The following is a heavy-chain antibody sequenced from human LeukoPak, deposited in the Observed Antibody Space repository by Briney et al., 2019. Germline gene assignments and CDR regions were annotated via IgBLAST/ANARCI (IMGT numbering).Heavy chain of an antibody. CDR1: GYTFTGYY. D-gene: IGHD7-27*01. J-gene: IGHJ4*02. Sequence: ASVKVSCKASGYTFTGYYMHWVRQAPGQGLEWMGWINPNSGGTNYAQKFQGRVTMTRDTSTSTVYMELSSLRSEDTAVYYCASGLDYWGSNYWGQGTLVTVSS. CDR3: ASGLDYWGSNY. V-gene: IGHV1-2*02. CDR2: INPNSGGT.